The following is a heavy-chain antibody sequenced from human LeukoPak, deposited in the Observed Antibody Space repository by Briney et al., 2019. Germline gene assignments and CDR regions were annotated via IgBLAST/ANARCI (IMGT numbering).Heavy chain of an antibody. Sequence: GASVKVSCKASGYTYSRHDINWVRQATGQELEWMGWMNPKNANTGYAQKFQGRVTFTRDTSISTAYMELSSLRSDDTAVYYCARETTTNDGVFDFWGQGTLVIVSS. CDR1: GYTYSRHD. J-gene: IGHJ4*02. D-gene: IGHD4-17*01. CDR2: MNPKNANT. V-gene: IGHV1-8*03. CDR3: ARETTTNDGVFDF.